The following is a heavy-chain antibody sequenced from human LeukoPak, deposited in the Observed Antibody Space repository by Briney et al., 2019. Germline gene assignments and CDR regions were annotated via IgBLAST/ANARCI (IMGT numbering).Heavy chain of an antibody. V-gene: IGHV3-21*01. CDR3: ARVRKDIQSMVRGQNYYYYYMDV. Sequence: GGSLRLSCAASGFTFSTYNMNWVRQAPGKGLEWVSSITSSSSYIYYADSVKGRFTISRDNAKNSLYLQMNSLRAEDTAVYYCARVRKDIQSMVRGQNYYYYYMDVWGKGTTVTISS. CDR2: ITSSSSYI. J-gene: IGHJ6*03. D-gene: IGHD3-10*01. CDR1: GFTFSTYN.